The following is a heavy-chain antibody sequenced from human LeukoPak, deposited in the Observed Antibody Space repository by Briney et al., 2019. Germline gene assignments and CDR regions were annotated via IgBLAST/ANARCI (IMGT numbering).Heavy chain of an antibody. D-gene: IGHD6-13*01. V-gene: IGHV3-23*01. CDR1: GFTFSSYA. J-gene: IGHJ4*02. CDR2: ISGSGGST. Sequence: GGSLRLSCAASGFTFSSYAMSWVRQAPGKGLEWVSAISGSGGSTYYADSVKGRFTISRDNSKNTLYLQMNSLRAEDTAVYYCANGVKQQQSFIDYWGQGTLVTVSS. CDR3: ANGVKQQQSFIDY.